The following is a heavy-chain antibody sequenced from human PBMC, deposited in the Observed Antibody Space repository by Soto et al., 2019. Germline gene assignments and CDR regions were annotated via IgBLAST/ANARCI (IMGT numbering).Heavy chain of an antibody. J-gene: IGHJ6*03. CDR1: GGSISSYY. CDR3: ARAPLTTVTPHYYYYYYMDV. CDR2: IYYSGST. D-gene: IGHD4-17*01. Sequence: QVQLQESGPGLVKPSETLSLTCTVSGGSISSYYWSWIRQPPGKGLEWIGYIYYSGSTNYNPSLKSRVTISVDTSKNQFSLKLSSVTAADTAVYYCARAPLTTVTPHYYYYYYMDVWGKGTTVTVSS. V-gene: IGHV4-59*08.